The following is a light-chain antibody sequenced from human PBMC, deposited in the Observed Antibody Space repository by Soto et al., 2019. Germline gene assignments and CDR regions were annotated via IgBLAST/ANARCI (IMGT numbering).Light chain of an antibody. CDR1: SGHSSYT. CDR3: QTWGTGIEV. J-gene: IGLJ3*02. Sequence: QLVLTQSPSASASLGASVKLTCTLSSGHSSYTIAWHQQQPEKGPRYLMTLNSDGSHSKGDGIPDRFSGSSSGAERYLSISSLKSEDEADYYCQTWGTGIEVFGGGTKVTVL. V-gene: IGLV4-69*01. CDR2: LNSDGSH.